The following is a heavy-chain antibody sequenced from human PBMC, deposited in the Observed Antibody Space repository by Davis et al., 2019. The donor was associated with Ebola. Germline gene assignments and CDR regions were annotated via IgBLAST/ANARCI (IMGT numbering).Heavy chain of an antibody. D-gene: IGHD3-10*01. V-gene: IGHV4-4*02. J-gene: IGHJ3*02. CDR1: GGSISSSNW. CDR2: IYHSGST. Sequence: PSETLSLTCAVSGGSISSSNWWSWVRQPPGKGLEWIGEIYHSGSTNYNPSLKSRVTISVDKSKNQFSLKLSSVTAADTAVYYCARSITMVRGVIIKAFDIWGQGTMVTVSS. CDR3: ARSITMVRGVIIKAFDI.